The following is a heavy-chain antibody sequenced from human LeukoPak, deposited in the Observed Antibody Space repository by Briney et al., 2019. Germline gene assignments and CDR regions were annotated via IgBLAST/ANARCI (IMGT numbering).Heavy chain of an antibody. Sequence: ASVKVSCKASGYTFTGYYMSWVRQAPGQGLEWMGWINPNSGDTNYAQKFQGRVTMTRDTSTSTAYMELSSLRSDDTAVDYCARLATGFYCDCPPPADYWGQGTLVTVSS. CDR1: GYTFTGYY. V-gene: IGHV1-2*02. CDR2: INPNSGDT. D-gene: IGHD2-21*02. CDR3: ARLATGFYCDCPPPADY. J-gene: IGHJ4*02.